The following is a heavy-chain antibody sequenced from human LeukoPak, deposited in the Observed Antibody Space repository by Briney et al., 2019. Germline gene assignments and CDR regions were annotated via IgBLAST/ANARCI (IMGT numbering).Heavy chain of an antibody. V-gene: IGHV4-39*07. CDR1: GGSISSSSYY. D-gene: IGHD3-10*01. Sequence: PSETLSLTSTVSGGSISSSSYYWGWIRQPPGKGLEWIGEINHSGSTNYNPSLKSRVTISVDTSKNQFSLKLSSVTAADTAVYYCARPMVRGAMGNWFDPWGQGTLVTVSS. CDR3: ARPMVRGAMGNWFDP. J-gene: IGHJ5*02. CDR2: INHSGST.